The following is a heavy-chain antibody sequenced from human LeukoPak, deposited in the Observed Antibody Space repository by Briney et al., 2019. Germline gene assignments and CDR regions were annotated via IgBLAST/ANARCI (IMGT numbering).Heavy chain of an antibody. CDR3: ARHHLYGSGSLSWFDP. CDR1: GYSFTSYW. CDR2: IYPGDSDT. V-gene: IGHV5-51*01. J-gene: IGHJ5*02. Sequence: GESLKISCKGSGYSFTSYWIGWMRQMTGKGLEWMGFIYPGDSDTRYSPSFQGQVTISADKSISTAYLQWSSLKASDTAMYYCARHHLYGSGSLSWFDPWGQGTLVTVSS. D-gene: IGHD3-10*01.